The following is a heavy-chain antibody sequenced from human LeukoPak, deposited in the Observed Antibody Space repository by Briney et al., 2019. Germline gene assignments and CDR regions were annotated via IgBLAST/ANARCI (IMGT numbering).Heavy chain of an antibody. CDR1: GGSISSSSYY. D-gene: IGHD4-17*01. CDR2: IYYSGST. CDR3: ARQGGTVITLED. Sequence: SVTLSLTCTVSGGSISSSSYYWGWIRQPPGKGLEWIGSIYYSGSTYYNPSLKSRVTISVDTSKNQFSLKLSSVTAADTAVYYCARQGGTVITLEDWGQGTLVTVSS. V-gene: IGHV4-39*01. J-gene: IGHJ4*02.